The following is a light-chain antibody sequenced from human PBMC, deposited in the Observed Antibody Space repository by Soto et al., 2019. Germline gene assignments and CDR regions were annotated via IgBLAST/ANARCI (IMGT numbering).Light chain of an antibody. V-gene: IGKV3-11*01. J-gene: IGKJ3*01. Sequence: DIVLTQSPGTLSLSPGERATLSCRASQSVSSYLAWFQQKPGQAPRLLIYDASTRATGVPARFSGSGSGTDVTLTISSLEPEDFAVYYFQQRSNWPLTFGPGTKVDI. CDR3: QQRSNWPLT. CDR2: DAS. CDR1: QSVSSY.